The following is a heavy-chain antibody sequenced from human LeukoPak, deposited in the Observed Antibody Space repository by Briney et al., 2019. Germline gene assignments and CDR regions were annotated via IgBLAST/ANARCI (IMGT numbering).Heavy chain of an antibody. CDR2: INHSGST. Sequence: SETLSLTCVVYGGSFSAYYWNWIRQPPGKGLEWIGEINHSGSTNYKPSLKSRVTLSVDTSKNQFSLKLSSVTAADTAVYYCARDGERYFYESSAYYPEYFHHWGQGTLVTVSS. J-gene: IGHJ1*01. CDR1: GGSFSAYY. D-gene: IGHD3-22*01. V-gene: IGHV4-34*01. CDR3: ARDGERYFYESSAYYPEYFHH.